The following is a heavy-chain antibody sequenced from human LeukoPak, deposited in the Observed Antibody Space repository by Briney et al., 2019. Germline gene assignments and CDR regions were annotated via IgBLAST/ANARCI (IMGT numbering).Heavy chain of an antibody. CDR3: ARVIRGYYDIIGYYGDAFDI. V-gene: IGHV1-2*02. Sequence: ASVKVSCKASGYTFTGYYLHWVRQAPGQGLEWMGWINPNSGGTDSAQKFQGRVTMTRDTSISTAYVELSRLRSDDTAVYFCARVIRGYYDIIGYYGDAFDIWGQGTMVTVSS. CDR1: GYTFTGYY. J-gene: IGHJ3*02. CDR2: INPNSGGT. D-gene: IGHD3-22*01.